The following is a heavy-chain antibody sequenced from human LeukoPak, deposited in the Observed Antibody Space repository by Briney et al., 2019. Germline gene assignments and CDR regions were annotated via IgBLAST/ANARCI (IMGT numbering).Heavy chain of an antibody. CDR1: GYSCTSYW. J-gene: IGHJ4*02. V-gene: IGHV5-51*01. D-gene: IGHD6-6*01. CDR2: IYPGDSDT. CDR3: ARHHSSSSSGDY. Sequence: GESLKISWKGSGYSCTSYWIGWVRQMPGKGLEWMGIIYPGDSDTRYSPSFQGQVTTSADKSISTAYLQWSSLKASDTAMYYCARHHSSSSSGDYWGQGTLVTVSS.